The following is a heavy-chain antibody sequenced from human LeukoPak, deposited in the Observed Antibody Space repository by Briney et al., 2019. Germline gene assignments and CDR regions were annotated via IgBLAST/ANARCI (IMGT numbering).Heavy chain of an antibody. CDR3: ARVYRSAAVAYSFDY. V-gene: IGHV3-7*01. J-gene: IGHJ4*02. CDR1: GFTFSNYW. Sequence: HPGGSLRLSCAASGFTFSNYWMSWVRQSPGKGLEWVANIKLDGGEKYYVDSVKGRFTISRDNAKNSLSLQMDSLRDEDTAVYYCARVYRSAAVAYSFDYWGQGTLVTVSS. CDR2: IKLDGGEK. D-gene: IGHD6-25*01.